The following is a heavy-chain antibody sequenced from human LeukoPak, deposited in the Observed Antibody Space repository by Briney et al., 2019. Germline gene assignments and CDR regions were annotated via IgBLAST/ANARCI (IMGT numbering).Heavy chain of an antibody. J-gene: IGHJ6*02. CDR1: GFTFSSYA. Sequence: GGSLRLSCAASGFTFSSYAMSWVRQAPGKGLEWVANIKQDGSEKYYVDSVKGRFTISRDNAKNSLYLQMNSLRAEDTAVYYCARVTLYDFWTGYYGMDVWGQGTTVTVSS. V-gene: IGHV3-7*04. D-gene: IGHD3-3*01. CDR2: IKQDGSEK. CDR3: ARVTLYDFWTGYYGMDV.